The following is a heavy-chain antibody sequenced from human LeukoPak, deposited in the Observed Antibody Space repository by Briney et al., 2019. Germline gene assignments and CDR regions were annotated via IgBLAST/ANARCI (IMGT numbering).Heavy chain of an antibody. CDR1: GGSISSSNW. CDR2: IYHSGST. D-gene: IGHD3-22*01. J-gene: IGHJ4*02. Sequence: SETLSLTCAVSGGSISSSNWWSWVRQPPGKGLEWIGEIYHSGSTNYNPSLKSRVTISVDKSKNQFSLKLSSVTAADTAVYYCARSPHGYDSSGYVVRQPFDYWGQGTLVTVSS. CDR3: ARSPHGYDSSGYVVRQPFDY. V-gene: IGHV4-4*02.